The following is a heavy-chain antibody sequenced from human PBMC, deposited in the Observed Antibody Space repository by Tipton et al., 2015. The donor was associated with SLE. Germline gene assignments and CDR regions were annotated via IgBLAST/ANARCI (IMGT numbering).Heavy chain of an antibody. CDR2: INPSSGGT. CDR1: GYTFTGYF. D-gene: IGHD1-26*01. Sequence: QSGAEVKKPGASMKVSCKASGYTFTGYFMHWVRQAPGQGLEWMGWINPSSGGTNYAQNFQGRVTMTRNTSISTAYMELSRLRSDDTAVYYCARVGGSGNYYYGMDVWGQGATVTVSS. V-gene: IGHV1-2*02. CDR3: ARVGGSGNYYYGMDV. J-gene: IGHJ6*02.